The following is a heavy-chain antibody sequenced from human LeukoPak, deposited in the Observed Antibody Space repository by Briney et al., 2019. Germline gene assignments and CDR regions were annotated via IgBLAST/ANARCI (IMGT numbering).Heavy chain of an antibody. D-gene: IGHD6-19*01. CDR2: INGDGRTT. V-gene: IGHV3-74*01. CDR1: EISFSSSW. Sequence: GGSLRLSCAASEISFSSSWMHWVRQGPGKGLVWVSRINGDGRTTNYADSVKGRFTISRDNAKNTLYLQMNSLRAEDTAVYYCGRAYSSGDFDLWGRGTLVTVSS. CDR3: GRAYSSGDFDL. J-gene: IGHJ2*01.